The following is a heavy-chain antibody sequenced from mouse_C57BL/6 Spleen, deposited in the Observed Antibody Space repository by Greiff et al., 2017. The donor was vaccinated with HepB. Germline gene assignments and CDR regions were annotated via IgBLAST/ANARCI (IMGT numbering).Heavy chain of an antibody. Sequence: DVMLVESGGGLVKPGGSLKLSCAASGFTFSSYAMSWVRQTPEKRLEWVATISDGGSYTYYPDNVKGRFTISRDNAKNNLYLQMSHLKSEDTAMYYCARDGDWDGGYYFDYWGQGTTLTVSS. CDR3: ARDGDWDGGYYFDY. CDR2: ISDGGSYT. V-gene: IGHV5-4*01. J-gene: IGHJ2*01. D-gene: IGHD4-1*01. CDR1: GFTFSSYA.